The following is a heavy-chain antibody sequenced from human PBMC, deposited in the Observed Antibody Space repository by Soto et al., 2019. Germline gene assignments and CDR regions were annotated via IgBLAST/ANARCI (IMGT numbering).Heavy chain of an antibody. CDR3: AKLVLGVVAATSFDY. V-gene: IGHV3-30*18. CDR1: GFTFSSYG. Sequence: QVQLVESGGGVVQPGRSLRLSCAASGFTFSSYGMHWVRQAPGKGLEWVAVISYDGSNKYYADSVKGRFTISRDNSKNTLYLQMNSLRAEDTAVYYCAKLVLGVVAATSFDYWGQGTLVTVSS. CDR2: ISYDGSNK. J-gene: IGHJ4*02. D-gene: IGHD2-15*01.